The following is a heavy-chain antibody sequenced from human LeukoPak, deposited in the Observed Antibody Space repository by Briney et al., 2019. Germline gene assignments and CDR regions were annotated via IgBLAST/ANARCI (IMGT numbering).Heavy chain of an antibody. Sequence: GGSLRLSCAASGFTFSSYSMNWVRQAPGKGLEWVSYISSSSSTIYYADSVKGRFTISRDNAKNSLYLQMNSLRAKDTAVYYCARDTGSSHLGYWGQGTLVTVSS. V-gene: IGHV3-48*01. J-gene: IGHJ4*02. CDR2: ISSSSSTI. CDR1: GFTFSSYS. CDR3: ARDTGSSHLGY. D-gene: IGHD6-13*01.